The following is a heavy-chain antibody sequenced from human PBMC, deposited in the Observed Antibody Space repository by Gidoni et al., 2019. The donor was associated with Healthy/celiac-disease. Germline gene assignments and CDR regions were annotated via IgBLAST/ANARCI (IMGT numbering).Heavy chain of an antibody. CDR2: ISGSGGST. J-gene: IGHJ6*02. CDR3: AKGGPMYYDFWGGYYIHYGMDV. D-gene: IGHD3-3*01. V-gene: IGHV3-23*01. Sequence: EVQLLESGGGLVQPGGSLRLSCAASGFTFSSYAMSWVRQAPGKGLEWVSAISGSGGSTFDADSVKGRFTISRDNSKNTLYLQMNSLRAEDTAVYYCAKGGPMYYDFWGGYYIHYGMDVWGQGTTVTVSS. CDR1: GFTFSSYA.